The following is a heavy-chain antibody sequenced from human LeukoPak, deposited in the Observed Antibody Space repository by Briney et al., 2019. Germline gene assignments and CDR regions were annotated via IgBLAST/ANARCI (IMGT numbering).Heavy chain of an antibody. J-gene: IGHJ4*02. D-gene: IGHD4/OR15-4a*01. CDR1: GFTFSSHA. CDR2: ISISGDIT. Sequence: PGGSLRLSCAVSGFTFSSHAMTWVRQAPGKGLEWVSGISISGDITYYADSVQGRCIIFRDNSKKTVYLQMNSLRVEDTAVYYCANEEVPNDYWGQGTLVTVSS. V-gene: IGHV3-23*01. CDR3: ANEEVPNDY.